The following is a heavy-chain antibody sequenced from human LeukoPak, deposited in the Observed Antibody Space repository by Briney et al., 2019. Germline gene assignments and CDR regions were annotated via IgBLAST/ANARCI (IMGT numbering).Heavy chain of an antibody. CDR1: GGTFSSYA. V-gene: IGHV1-69*04. Sequence: SVKVSCRASGGTFSSYAISWVRQAPGQGLEWMGRIIPILGIANYAQKFQGRVTITADKSTSTAYMELSSLRSEDTAVYYCARGVGYNYGLYYQYGMDVWGQGTTVTVTS. J-gene: IGHJ6*02. D-gene: IGHD5-18*01. CDR2: IIPILGIA. CDR3: ARGVGYNYGLYYQYGMDV.